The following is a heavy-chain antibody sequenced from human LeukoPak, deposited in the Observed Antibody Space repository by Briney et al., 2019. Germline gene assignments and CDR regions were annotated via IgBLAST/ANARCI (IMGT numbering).Heavy chain of an antibody. Sequence: SETLSLTCTVSGYSISSGYYWGWIRQPPGKGLEWIGSIYHSGSTYYNPSLKSRVTISVDTSKNQFSLKLSSVTAADTAVYYCARENYDFSYWGQGTLVTVSS. V-gene: IGHV4-38-2*02. CDR3: ARENYDFSY. CDR1: GYSISSGYY. CDR2: IYHSGST. J-gene: IGHJ4*02. D-gene: IGHD3-3*01.